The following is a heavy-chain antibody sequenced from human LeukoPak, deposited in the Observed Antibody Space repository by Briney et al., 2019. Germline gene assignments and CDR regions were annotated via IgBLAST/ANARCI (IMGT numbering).Heavy chain of an antibody. V-gene: IGHV4-39*07. D-gene: IGHD3-16*01. CDR3: ARGLSNSRRTLLGLDY. Sequence: PSETLSLTCTVSGDSISSSGYYWSWIRQPPGKGLEWIGEINHSGSTNYNPSLKSRVTISVDTSKNQFSLKLSSVTAADTAVYYCARGLSNSRRTLLGLDYWGQGTLVTVSS. CDR1: GDSISSSGYY. CDR2: INHSGST. J-gene: IGHJ4*02.